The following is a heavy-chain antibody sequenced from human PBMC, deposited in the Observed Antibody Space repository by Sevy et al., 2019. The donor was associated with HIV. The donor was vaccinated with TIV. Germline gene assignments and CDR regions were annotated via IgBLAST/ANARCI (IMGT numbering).Heavy chain of an antibody. J-gene: IGHJ4*02. D-gene: IGHD6-6*01. CDR3: AREPNRKEYSSFYFDY. V-gene: IGHV1-46*01. CDR2: INPSGGST. CDR1: GYTFTSYY. Sequence: ASVKVSCKASGYTFTSYYMHWVRQAPGQGLEWMGIINPSGGSTSYAQKFQGRVTMTRDTSTSTVYMELSSLRSEDTAVYYCAREPNRKEYSSFYFDYWGQGTLVTVSS.